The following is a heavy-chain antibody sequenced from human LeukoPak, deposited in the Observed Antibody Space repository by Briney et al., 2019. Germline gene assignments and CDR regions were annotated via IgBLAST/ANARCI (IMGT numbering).Heavy chain of an antibody. CDR2: ISSSGSTI. CDR3: AREHDNGDLYFDY. J-gene: IGHJ4*02. CDR1: GFTFSSYE. D-gene: IGHD4-17*01. V-gene: IGHV3-48*03. Sequence: GGSLRLSCAASGFTFSSYEMNWVRQAPGKGLEWVSYISSSGSTIYYADSVKGRFTISRDNAKNSLYLQMNSLRAEDTAVYYCAREHDNGDLYFDYWGQGTLVTVSS.